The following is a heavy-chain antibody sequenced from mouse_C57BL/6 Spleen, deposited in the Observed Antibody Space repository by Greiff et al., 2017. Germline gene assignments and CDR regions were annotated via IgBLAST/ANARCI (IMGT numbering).Heavy chain of an antibody. D-gene: IGHD2-4*01. CDR1: GYTFTDYY. Sequence: VKLQQSGAELVRPGASVKLSCKASGYTFTDYYINWVKQRPGQGLEWIARIYPGSGNTYYNEKFKGKATLTAEKSSSTAYMQLSSLTSEDSAVYCSARSDYGYYYAMDYWGQGTSVTVSS. CDR2: IYPGSGNT. CDR3: ARSDYGYYYAMDY. V-gene: IGHV1-76*01. J-gene: IGHJ4*01.